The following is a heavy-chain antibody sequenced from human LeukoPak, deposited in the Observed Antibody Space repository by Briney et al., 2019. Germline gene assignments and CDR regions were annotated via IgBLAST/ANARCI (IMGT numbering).Heavy chain of an antibody. CDR3: ARGLPAAIVWNWFDP. D-gene: IGHD2-2*01. Sequence: SVKVSRKASGGTFSSYAISWVRQAPGQGLEWMGGIIPIFGTANYAQKFQGRVTITADESTSTAYMELSSLRSEDTAVYYCARGLPAAIVWNWFDPWGQGTLVTVSS. V-gene: IGHV1-69*13. CDR2: IIPIFGTA. CDR1: GGTFSSYA. J-gene: IGHJ5*02.